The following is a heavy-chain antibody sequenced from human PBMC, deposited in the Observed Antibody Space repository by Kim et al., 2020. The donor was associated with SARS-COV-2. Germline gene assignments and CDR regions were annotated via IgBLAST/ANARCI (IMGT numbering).Heavy chain of an antibody. CDR1: GGSISSYY. CDR2: IYYSGST. D-gene: IGHD6-19*01. Sequence: SETLSLTCTVSGGSISSYYWSWIRQPPGKGLEWIGYIYYSGSTNYNPSLKSRVTISVDTSKNQFSLKLSSVTAADTAVYYCARGPRYSSGWYWFDPWGQG. J-gene: IGHJ5*02. CDR3: ARGPRYSSGWYWFDP. V-gene: IGHV4-59*01.